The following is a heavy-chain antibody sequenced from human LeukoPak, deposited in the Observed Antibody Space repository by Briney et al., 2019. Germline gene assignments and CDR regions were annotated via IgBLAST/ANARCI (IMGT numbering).Heavy chain of an antibody. CDR3: AKSGREYSSSWYNFDY. D-gene: IGHD6-13*01. CDR1: GFTFNSYA. V-gene: IGHV3-23*01. CDR2: ISGSGGGT. J-gene: IGHJ4*02. Sequence: QAGGSLRLSCGASGFTFNSYAASWVRQAPGKGLEWVSAISGSGGGTYYADSVKGRFTISRDNSKNTVYLQMNSLRAEDTAVYYCAKSGREYSSSWYNFDYWGQGTLVTVSS.